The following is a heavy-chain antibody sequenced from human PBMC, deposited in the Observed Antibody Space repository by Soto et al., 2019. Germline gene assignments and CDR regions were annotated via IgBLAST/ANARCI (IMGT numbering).Heavy chain of an antibody. D-gene: IGHD2-21*02. Sequence: PGGSLRLSCAASGFTFSNYGMHWVRQAPGKGLEWVAVIWFDGSKTYYGDSVKGRFTISRDNSKNTLYLQMNSLTAEDTAVYYCARDSVSLLSCGGDSNSLDYWGQGTLVTVS. CDR3: ARDSVSLLSCGGDSNSLDY. CDR2: IWFDGSKT. J-gene: IGHJ4*02. V-gene: IGHV3-33*01. CDR1: GFTFSNYG.